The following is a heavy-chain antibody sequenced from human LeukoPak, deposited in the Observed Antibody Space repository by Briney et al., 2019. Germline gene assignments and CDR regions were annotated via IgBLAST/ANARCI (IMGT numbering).Heavy chain of an antibody. CDR1: GFTFSSYW. D-gene: IGHD6-19*01. V-gene: IGHV3-7*01. Sequence: GGSLRLSCAASGFTFSSYWMSWVRQAPGKGLEWVANIKQDGSEKYYVDSVKGRFTISRDNAKNSLYLQMNSLRAEDTAVYCCAKDRYSSGWLVYFDYWGQGTLVTVSS. J-gene: IGHJ4*02. CDR3: AKDRYSSGWLVYFDY. CDR2: IKQDGSEK.